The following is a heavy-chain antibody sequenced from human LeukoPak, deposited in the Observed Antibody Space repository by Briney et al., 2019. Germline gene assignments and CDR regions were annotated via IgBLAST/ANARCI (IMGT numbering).Heavy chain of an antibody. CDR3: ARKTFGVVIKEDWYFDL. CDR1: GLTFTTYA. CDR2: ISSSSSYI. Sequence: PGGSLRLSCAASGLTFTTYAMNWVRQAPGKGLEWVSSISSSSSYIYYADSVKGRFTIPRDNAKNSLYLQMNSLRAEDTAVYYCARKTFGVVIKEDWYFDLWGRGTLVTVSS. V-gene: IGHV3-21*01. D-gene: IGHD3-3*01. J-gene: IGHJ2*01.